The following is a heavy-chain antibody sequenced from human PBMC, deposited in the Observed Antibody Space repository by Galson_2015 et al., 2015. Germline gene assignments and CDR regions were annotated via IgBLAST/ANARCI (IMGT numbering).Heavy chain of an antibody. D-gene: IGHD3-22*01. CDR3: ARLAGGSSGYYRLDY. CDR2: IYYTGRT. J-gene: IGHJ4*02. CDR1: GGSTSTYL. Sequence: ETLSLTCTVSGGSTSTYLWSWIRQPPGKGLEWIGYIYYTGRTNHNPSLKSRVTISVDTSKNQFSLKLSSVTAADTAVYFCARLAGGSSGYYRLDYWGQGTLVTVSS. V-gene: IGHV4-59*01.